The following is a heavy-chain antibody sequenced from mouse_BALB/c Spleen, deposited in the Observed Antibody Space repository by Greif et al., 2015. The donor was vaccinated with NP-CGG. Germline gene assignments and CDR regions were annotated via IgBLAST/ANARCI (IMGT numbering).Heavy chain of an antibody. Sequence: QVQLKESGPGLVQPSQSLSITCTVSGFSLTSYGVHWVRQSPGKGLEWLGVXWSGGSTDYNAAFISRLSISKDNSKSQVFFKMNRLQANGTAIYYCARRDYLDYWGQGTTLTVSS. CDR2: XWSGGST. D-gene: IGHD5-5*01. CDR3: ARRDYLDY. V-gene: IGHV2-2*02. J-gene: IGHJ2*01. CDR1: GFSLTSYG.